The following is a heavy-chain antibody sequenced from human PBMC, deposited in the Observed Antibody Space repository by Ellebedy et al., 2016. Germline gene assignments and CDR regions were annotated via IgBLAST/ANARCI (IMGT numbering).Heavy chain of an antibody. Sequence: GESLKISCAASGFTFSDHYMDWVRQAPGKGLEWVGRIRNKANSYTTEYAASVKGRFSVSRDDSKNSLYLQMNSLKTEDKAVYYCARGADNSKPGYFYGLDVWGQGTTVTVSS. CDR2: IRNKANSYTT. V-gene: IGHV3-72*01. CDR1: GFTFSDHY. CDR3: ARGADNSKPGYFYGLDV. J-gene: IGHJ6*02. D-gene: IGHD4-11*01.